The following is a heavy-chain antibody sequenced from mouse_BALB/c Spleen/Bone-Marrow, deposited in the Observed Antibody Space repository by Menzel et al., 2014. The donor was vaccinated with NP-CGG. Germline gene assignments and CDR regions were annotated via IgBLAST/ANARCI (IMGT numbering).Heavy chain of an antibody. Sequence: EVQLQQSGPDLVKPGASVKMSCKASGYTFTSYVIHWVKQKPGQGLEWIGYIHPYNDGTRYNEKSKGKATLTSDKSSSTAYMELSSLTSEDSAVYYCARPYYGNYDAMDYWGQGTSVTVSS. CDR1: GYTFTSYV. J-gene: IGHJ4*01. D-gene: IGHD2-10*01. V-gene: IGHV1-14*01. CDR3: ARPYYGNYDAMDY. CDR2: IHPYNDGT.